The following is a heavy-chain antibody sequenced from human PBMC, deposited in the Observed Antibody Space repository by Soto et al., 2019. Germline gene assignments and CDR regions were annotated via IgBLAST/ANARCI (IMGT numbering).Heavy chain of an antibody. CDR3: ARAVIEGYYDSSPYYFDY. J-gene: IGHJ4*02. CDR1: GFTVSSNY. D-gene: IGHD3-22*01. CDR2: IYGGGST. Sequence: EVQLVESGGGLIQPGGSLRLSCAASGFTVSSNYMSWVRQAPGKGLEWVSVIYGGGSTYYADSVKGRFTISRDNSKNTLYLQMNSLRVEDTAVYYCARAVIEGYYDSSPYYFDYWGQGTLVTVSS. V-gene: IGHV3-53*01.